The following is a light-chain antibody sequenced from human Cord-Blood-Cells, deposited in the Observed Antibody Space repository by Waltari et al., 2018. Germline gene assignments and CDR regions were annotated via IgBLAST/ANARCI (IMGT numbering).Light chain of an antibody. Sequence: DIQMTQSPSSLSASVGDRVTITCQASQDISNYLNWYQQKPEKAPKLLIDDASKLETGVPSRFSGSGSGTDFTFTISSLQPEDIATYYCQQYDNLAPYSFGQGTKLEIK. CDR2: DAS. CDR1: QDISNY. V-gene: IGKV1-33*01. CDR3: QQYDNLAPYS. J-gene: IGKJ2*03.